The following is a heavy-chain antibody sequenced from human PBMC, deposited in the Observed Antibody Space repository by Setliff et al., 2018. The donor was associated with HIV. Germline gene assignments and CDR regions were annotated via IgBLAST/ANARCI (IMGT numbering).Heavy chain of an antibody. J-gene: IGHJ3*02. CDR1: GGSISSYY. CDR2: FYYSGST. Sequence: PSETLSLTCTVSGGSISSYYWNWIRQPPGKGLEWIGYFYYSGSTNYNPSLKSRVKISGDTSKNQFSLKLSSVTAADTAVYYCAGARGWLQFPDGFDMWGQGTMVTVSS. V-gene: IGHV4-59*01. CDR3: AGARGWLQFPDGFDM. D-gene: IGHD5-12*01.